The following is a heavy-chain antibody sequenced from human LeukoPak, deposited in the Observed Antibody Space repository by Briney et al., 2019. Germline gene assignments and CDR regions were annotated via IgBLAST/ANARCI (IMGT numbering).Heavy chain of an antibody. CDR1: GYTFTTYF. CDR2: INPSDGSG. J-gene: IGHJ4*02. Sequence: ASVKVSFEASGYTFTTYFIHWARQAPGQGLEWMGIINPSDGSGHSAQKFQGRLIVTRDTSTSTVYMELSGLRSDDTAVYYCATESLTGTKFFEYWGQGTLVTVSS. D-gene: IGHD1-7*01. CDR3: ATESLTGTKFFEY. V-gene: IGHV1-46*01.